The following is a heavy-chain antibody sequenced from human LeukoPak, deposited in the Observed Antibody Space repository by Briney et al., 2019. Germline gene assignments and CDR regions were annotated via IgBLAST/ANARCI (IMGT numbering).Heavy chain of an antibody. Sequence: SETLSLTCTVSGGSISSGDYYWSWIRQPPGKGLEWIGYIYYSGSTYYNPSLKSRVTISVDTSKNQFSPKLSSVTAADTAVYYCARAGGYYDSSGYYYDDYWGQGTLVTVSS. CDR3: ARAGGYYDSSGYYYDDY. CDR1: GGSISSGDYY. CDR2: IYYSGST. V-gene: IGHV4-30-4*01. J-gene: IGHJ4*02. D-gene: IGHD3-22*01.